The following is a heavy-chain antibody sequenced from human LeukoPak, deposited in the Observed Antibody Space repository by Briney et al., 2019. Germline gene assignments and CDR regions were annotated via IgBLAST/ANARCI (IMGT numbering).Heavy chain of an antibody. CDR1: EFTFSSYE. V-gene: IGHV3-48*03. D-gene: IGHD5-24*01. Sequence: PGGSLRLSCAASEFTFSSYEMNWVRQAPGKGLEWVSYISANGITIYYADSVKGRFTISRDNAKNSLYLQMNSLRAEDTAVYYCATGDDYRTFDYWGQGTLVTVSS. J-gene: IGHJ4*02. CDR3: ATGDDYRTFDY. CDR2: ISANGITI.